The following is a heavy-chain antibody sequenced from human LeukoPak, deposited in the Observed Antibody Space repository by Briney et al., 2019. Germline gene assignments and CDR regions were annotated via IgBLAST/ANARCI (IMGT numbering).Heavy chain of an antibody. CDR1: GGSFSGHY. D-gene: IGHD3-10*01. CDR3: ARGRIAYYYGSGSYKPQVDY. V-gene: IGHV4-34*01. J-gene: IGHJ4*02. Sequence: SETLSLTCAVYGGSFSGHYWSWIRQPPGKGLEWIGEINHSGSTNYNPSLKSRVTISVDTSKNQFSLKLSSVTAADTAVYYCARGRIAYYYGSGSYKPQVDYWGQGTLVTVSS. CDR2: INHSGST.